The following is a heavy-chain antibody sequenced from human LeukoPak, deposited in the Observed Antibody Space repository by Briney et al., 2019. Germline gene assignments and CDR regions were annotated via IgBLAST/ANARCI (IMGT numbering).Heavy chain of an antibody. J-gene: IGHJ4*02. CDR1: GYTFTNYG. Sequence: GASVKVSCKASGYTFTNYGISWVRQAPGQGLEWMGWISAYNDNSNYAQNLQGRVTMTTDTSTSTAYVELRSLRSDDTAVYYCTRGYYYGWESPPGPPDYWGQGTLVTVSS. D-gene: IGHD3-10*01. CDR3: TRGYYYGWESPPGPPDY. V-gene: IGHV1-18*01. CDR2: ISAYNDNS.